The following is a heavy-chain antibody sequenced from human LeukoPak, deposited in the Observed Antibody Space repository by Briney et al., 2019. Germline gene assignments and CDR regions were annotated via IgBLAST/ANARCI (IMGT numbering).Heavy chain of an antibody. V-gene: IGHV4-59*01. Sequence: SETLSLTCTVSGGSISSCYWSWIRQPPGKGLEWIGYIYYSGSTNYNPSLKSRVTISVDTSKNQFSLKLSSVTAADTAVYYCASMYSSGWYYFDFWGQGTLVTVSS. D-gene: IGHD6-19*01. J-gene: IGHJ4*02. CDR1: GGSISSCY. CDR2: IYYSGST. CDR3: ASMYSSGWYYFDF.